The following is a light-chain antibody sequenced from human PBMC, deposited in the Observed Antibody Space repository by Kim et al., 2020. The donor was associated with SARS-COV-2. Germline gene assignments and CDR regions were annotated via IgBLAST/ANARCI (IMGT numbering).Light chain of an antibody. CDR2: AAS. V-gene: IGKV1-27*01. J-gene: IGKJ1*01. Sequence: DIQLTQSPSSLSASIGDRVTITCRASQDIANSLAWYQQKPGKVPQVLIYAASTLQSGVPSRFSGSGSGTEFTLTIASLQTEDVATYYCQKYNSGPWTFGPGTKVDIK. CDR1: QDIANS. CDR3: QKYNSGPWT.